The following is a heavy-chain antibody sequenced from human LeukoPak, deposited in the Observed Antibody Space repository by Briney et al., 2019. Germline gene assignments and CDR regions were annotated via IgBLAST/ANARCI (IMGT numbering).Heavy chain of an antibody. Sequence: SETLSLTCTVSGGSISSYYWSWIRQPAGKGLEWIGRIYTSGSTNYNPSLKSRVTMSVETSKNQFSLKLSSVTAADTAVYYCARVGNIVVGDYYYMDVWGKGTTVTVSS. CDR1: GGSISSYY. CDR2: IYTSGST. CDR3: ARVGNIVVGDYYYMDV. V-gene: IGHV4-4*07. D-gene: IGHD2-2*01. J-gene: IGHJ6*03.